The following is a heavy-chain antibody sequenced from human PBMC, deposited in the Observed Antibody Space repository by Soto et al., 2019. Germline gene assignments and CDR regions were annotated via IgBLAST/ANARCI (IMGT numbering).Heavy chain of an antibody. CDR2: IFYSGST. J-gene: IGHJ4*02. D-gene: IGHD3-10*01. CDR1: GDSIISEIYY. CDR3: TIHGYYYRSGNCHF. Sequence: QLHLQESGPGLVRPSETLSLICTVSGDSIISEIYYWGWIRQSPGKGLEWIGSIFYSGSTYYNPSLKSRVTMSVDTSKSQFSLKLNSVTAADTAVYYCTIHGYYYRSGNCHFWGQGTLVTVSS. V-gene: IGHV4-39*01.